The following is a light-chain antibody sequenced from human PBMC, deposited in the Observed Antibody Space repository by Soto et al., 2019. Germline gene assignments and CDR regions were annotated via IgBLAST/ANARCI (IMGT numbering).Light chain of an antibody. CDR3: TSWTTSTTML. V-gene: IGLV2-14*03. Sequence: QSALTQPASVSGSAGQSITISCTGTSSDIGAYNFVSWYQQHPGKAPKLMLYDVNIRPSGVSNRFSGSKSGNTASLTISGLQAEDEADYYCTSWTTSTTMLFGGGTKVTVL. CDR2: DVN. J-gene: IGLJ2*01. CDR1: SSDIGAYNF.